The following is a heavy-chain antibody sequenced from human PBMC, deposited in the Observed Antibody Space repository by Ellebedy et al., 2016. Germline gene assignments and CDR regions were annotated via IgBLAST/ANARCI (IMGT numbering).Heavy chain of an antibody. V-gene: IGHV3-23*01. Sequence: GGSLRLSCAASGFTFSSYAMSLVRQAPGKGLEWVSTISSTGSPNYADSVRGRFTISRDSSKDTLYLEMDSLRADDTAIYYCAKCRHSTGCLLDSWGQGTLVTVSS. J-gene: IGHJ4*02. CDR2: ISSTGSP. CDR1: GFTFSSYA. CDR3: AKCRHSTGCLLDS. D-gene: IGHD6-19*01.